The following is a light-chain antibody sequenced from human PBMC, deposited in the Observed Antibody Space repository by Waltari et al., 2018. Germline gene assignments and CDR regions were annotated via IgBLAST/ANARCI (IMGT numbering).Light chain of an antibody. Sequence: EIVMTQSPATLSVSPGERVTLSCRSSQSVSSNLAWYHQKPGQTPRFLIYGASTRATGIPARFSGSGSGTEFTLTISSLQSEDFAIYYCLQYNNLWTFGQGTKVEIK. CDR2: GAS. V-gene: IGKV3-15*01. CDR1: QSVSSN. J-gene: IGKJ1*01. CDR3: LQYNNLWT.